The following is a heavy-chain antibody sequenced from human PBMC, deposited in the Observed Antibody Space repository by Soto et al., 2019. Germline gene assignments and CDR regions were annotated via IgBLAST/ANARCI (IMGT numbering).Heavy chain of an antibody. CDR1: GFSFNFYV. CDR2: MSGSGGHI. Sequence: LRLSCAASGFSFNFYVMTWVRQAPGKGLEWVSGMSGSGGHIYYADSVKGRFTVSRDNSNSTLYLQMNSLRAEDTAVYYCAKAVTQYFDSWGQGTLVTVSS. CDR3: AKAVTQYFDS. J-gene: IGHJ4*02. D-gene: IGHD4-4*01. V-gene: IGHV3-23*01.